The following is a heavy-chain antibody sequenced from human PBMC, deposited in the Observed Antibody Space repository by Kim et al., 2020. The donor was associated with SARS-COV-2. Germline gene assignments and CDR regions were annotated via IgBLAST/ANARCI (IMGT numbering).Heavy chain of an antibody. CDR3: AKGGMGGYCSSTSCYTRYFDY. V-gene: IGHV3-30*18. D-gene: IGHD2-2*02. J-gene: IGHJ4*02. CDR2: ISYDGSNK. CDR1: GFTFSSYG. Sequence: GGSLRLSCAASGFTFSSYGMHWVRQAPGKGLEWVAVISYDGSNKYYADSVKGRFTISRDNSKNTLYLQMNSLRDEDTAVYYCAKGGMGGYCSSTSCYTRYFDYSGQGTLVTVSS.